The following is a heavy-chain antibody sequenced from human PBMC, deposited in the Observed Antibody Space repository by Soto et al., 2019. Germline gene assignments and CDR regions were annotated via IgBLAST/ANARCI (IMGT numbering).Heavy chain of an antibody. CDR2: ISSSSSYI. Sequence: EVQLVESGGGLVKPGGSLRLSCEASGFTLSSYSMNWVRQAPGKGLEWVSSISSSSSYIYYADSVKGRFTISRDNAKNSLYLQMNSLRAEDTAVYYCARERSGYCSSTSCYHYGMDVWGQGTTVTVSS. CDR1: GFTLSSYS. J-gene: IGHJ6*02. V-gene: IGHV3-21*01. D-gene: IGHD2-2*01. CDR3: ARERSGYCSSTSCYHYGMDV.